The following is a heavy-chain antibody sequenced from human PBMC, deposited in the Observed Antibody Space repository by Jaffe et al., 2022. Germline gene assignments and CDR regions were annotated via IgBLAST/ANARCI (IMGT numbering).Heavy chain of an antibody. D-gene: IGHD3-22*01. V-gene: IGHV4-59*01. J-gene: IGHJ4*02. CDR3: ASSYDSSGYYFRAFDY. Sequence: QVQLQESGPGLVKPSETLSLTCTVSGGSISSYYWSWIRQPPGKGLEWIGYIYYSGSTNYNPSLKSRVTISVDTSKNQFSLKLSSVTAADTAVYYCASSYDSSGYYFRAFDYWGQGTLVTVSS. CDR2: IYYSGST. CDR1: GGSISSYY.